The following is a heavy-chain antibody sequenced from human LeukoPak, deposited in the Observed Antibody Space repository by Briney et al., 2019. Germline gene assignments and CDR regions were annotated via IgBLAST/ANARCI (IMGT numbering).Heavy chain of an antibody. J-gene: IGHJ4*02. D-gene: IGHD6-13*01. CDR1: GYTFTNYG. CDR3: ARDVRQQLVLSSPLDY. CDR2: INPSGGST. V-gene: IGHV1-46*01. Sequence: GASVKVSCKTSGYTFTNYGITWVRQAPGQGLEWMGIINPSGGSTSYAQKFQGRVTMTRDTSTSTVYMELSSLRSEDTAVYYCARDVRQQLVLSSPLDYWGQGTLVTVSS.